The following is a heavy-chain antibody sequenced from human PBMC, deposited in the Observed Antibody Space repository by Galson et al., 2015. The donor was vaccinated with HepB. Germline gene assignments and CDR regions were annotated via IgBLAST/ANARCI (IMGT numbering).Heavy chain of an antibody. V-gene: IGHV1-69*13. Sequence: SVKVSCKASGGTFSSYAISWVRQAPGQGLEWMGGIIPIFGTANYAQKFQGRVTITADESTSTAYMELSSLRSEDTAVYYCATAIFTIFGVVPRPQVMFDIWGQVTMVTVSS. CDR3: ATAIFTIFGVVPRPQVMFDI. D-gene: IGHD3-3*01. J-gene: IGHJ3*02. CDR2: IIPIFGTA. CDR1: GGTFSSYA.